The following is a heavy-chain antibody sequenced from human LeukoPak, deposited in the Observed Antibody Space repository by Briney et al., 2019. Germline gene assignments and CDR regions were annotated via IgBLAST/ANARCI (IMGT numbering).Heavy chain of an antibody. Sequence: PGGSLRLSCAASGFTFSSHWMYWVRQDPGKGLMWVSRINGDGSGRSYADSVKGRFTISRDNARNTLGLQMNSLRAEDTALYYCARDSDRRSDCWGQGTLVTVSS. CDR3: ARDSDRRSDC. D-gene: IGHD3-22*01. CDR2: INGDGSGR. V-gene: IGHV3-74*01. CDR1: GFTFSSHW. J-gene: IGHJ4*02.